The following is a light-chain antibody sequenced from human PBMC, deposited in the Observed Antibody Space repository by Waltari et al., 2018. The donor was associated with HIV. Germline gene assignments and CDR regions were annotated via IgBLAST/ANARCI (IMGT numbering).Light chain of an antibody. CDR2: GAS. Sequence: EIVMRQYPATLSVSPGERATLSCRASQTVDNNVAWYQHKPGQAPRLLIHGASTRATGVPARFSGRGSGTEFTLTISSLQSADFGIYYCQQYKQWPPLTFGQGTRLDMK. CDR1: QTVDNN. CDR3: QQYKQWPPLT. J-gene: IGKJ5*01. V-gene: IGKV3D-15*01.